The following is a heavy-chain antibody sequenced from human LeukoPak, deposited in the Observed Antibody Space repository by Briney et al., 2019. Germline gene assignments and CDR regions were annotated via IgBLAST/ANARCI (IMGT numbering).Heavy chain of an antibody. CDR2: MSAYNGKT. CDR3: ARARSYYDFTYYYMDV. J-gene: IGHJ6*03. V-gene: IGHV1-18*01. CDR1: GYTFTSYG. Sequence: GASVKVSCKASGYTFTSYGISWVRQAPAQGHGWVGWMSAYNGKTNYAQKLQGRVTMTTDTSTSTAYMELRSLRSDDTAVYYCARARSYYDFTYYYMDVWGKGTTVTVSS. D-gene: IGHD3-3*01.